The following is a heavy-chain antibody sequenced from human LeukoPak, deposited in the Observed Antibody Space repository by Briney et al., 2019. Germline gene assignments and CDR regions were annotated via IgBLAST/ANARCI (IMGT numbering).Heavy chain of an antibody. D-gene: IGHD2-21*02. V-gene: IGHV4-39*07. CDR2: FFYSGST. CDR3: ARVQRPSVVVTAMLYFYYYMDV. CDR1: GGSITSNSYF. J-gene: IGHJ6*03. Sequence: SETLSLTCTVSGGSITSNSYFWGWIRQPPGKDLEWIGSFFYSGSTYYNPSLKSRVTISVDTSKNQFSLKLSSVTAADTAVYYCARVQRPSVVVTAMLYFYYYMDVWGKGTTVTVSS.